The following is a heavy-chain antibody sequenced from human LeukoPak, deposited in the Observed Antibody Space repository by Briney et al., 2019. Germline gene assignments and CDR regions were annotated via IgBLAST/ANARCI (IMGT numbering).Heavy chain of an antibody. CDR2: ISSSSSYI. J-gene: IGHJ4*02. CDR3: ARVGYSSGWRAPDFDY. CDR1: GFTFNTYT. V-gene: IGHV3-21*01. D-gene: IGHD6-19*01. Sequence: GGSLRLSCATSGFTFNTYTMNWVRQAPGKGLEWVSSISSSSSYIYYADSVKGRFTISRDNAKNSLYLQMNSLRADDTAVYYCARVGYSSGWRAPDFDYWGQGTLVTVSS.